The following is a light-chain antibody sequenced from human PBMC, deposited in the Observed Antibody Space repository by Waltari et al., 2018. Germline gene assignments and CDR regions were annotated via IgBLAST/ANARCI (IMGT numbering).Light chain of an antibody. CDR1: QSVSSTY. CDR2: AAS. V-gene: IGKV3-20*01. CDR3: QRYGSSLT. Sequence: IVLTQSPGTMSLSPGERATLSCRASQSVSSTYLAWYQQKPGQAPRLLIYAASKRATGIPDRFRGSGSGTDFTLTISRLEPEDFAVYYCQRYGSSLTFGGGTTVEIK. J-gene: IGKJ4*01.